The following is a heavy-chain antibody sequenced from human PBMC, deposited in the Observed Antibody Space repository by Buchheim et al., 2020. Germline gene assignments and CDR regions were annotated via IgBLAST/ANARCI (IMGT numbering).Heavy chain of an antibody. V-gene: IGHV7-4-1*02. CDR1: GYTFTSYA. CDR2: INTNTGNP. J-gene: IGHJ6*03. CDR3: ARDSVGLLWFGELPTHYYYYMDV. Sequence: QVQLVQSGSELKKPGASVKVSCKASGYTFTSYAMNWVRQAPGQGLEWMGWINTNTGNPTYAQGFTGRFVFSLDTSVSTAYLQISSLKAEDTAVYYCARDSVGLLWFGELPTHYYYYMDVWGKGTT. D-gene: IGHD3-10*01.